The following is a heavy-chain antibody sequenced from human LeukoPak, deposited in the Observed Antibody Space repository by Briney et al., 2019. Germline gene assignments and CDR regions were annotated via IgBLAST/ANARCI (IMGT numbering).Heavy chain of an antibody. CDR1: GFTFSSYS. Sequence: GGSLRRSCPASGFTFSSYSMNWVRQAPGKGLEWVSYISSSSSTIYYADSVKGRFTISRDNAKNSLYLQMNSLRAEDTAVYYCARDSAGDADYWGQGTLVTVSS. J-gene: IGHJ4*02. CDR2: ISSSSSTI. D-gene: IGHD7-27*01. V-gene: IGHV3-48*04. CDR3: ARDSAGDADY.